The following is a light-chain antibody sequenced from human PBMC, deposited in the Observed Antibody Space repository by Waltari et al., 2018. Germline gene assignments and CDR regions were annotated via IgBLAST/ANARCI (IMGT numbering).Light chain of an antibody. J-gene: IGLJ2*01. V-gene: IGLV1-40*01. CDR3: QSYDSSLRGV. CDR2: GTS. Sequence: QSVLTQPPSVSGAPGQRVTISCTGSSSNIGAGYDVHWYQQLPGTAPQLLIYGTSNRPSGVPDRFSGSKSGTSASLAITGLQAEDEANYYCQSYDSSLRGVFGGGTKLTVL. CDR1: SSNIGAGYD.